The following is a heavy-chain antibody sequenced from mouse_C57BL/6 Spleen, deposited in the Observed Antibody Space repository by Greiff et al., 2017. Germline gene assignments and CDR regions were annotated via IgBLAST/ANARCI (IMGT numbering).Heavy chain of an antibody. CDR1: GYAFSSYW. J-gene: IGHJ2*01. D-gene: IGHD2-4*01. CDR3: AKGDYDYLDY. Sequence: QVQLQQSGAELVKPGASVKISCKASGYAFSSYWMHWVKQRPGKGLEWIGQIYPGDGDTNYNGQFKGKATLTADKSSSTASRQLSSLTCENSAVYFCAKGDYDYLDYWGQGTTLTVSS. CDR2: IYPGDGDT. V-gene: IGHV1-80*01.